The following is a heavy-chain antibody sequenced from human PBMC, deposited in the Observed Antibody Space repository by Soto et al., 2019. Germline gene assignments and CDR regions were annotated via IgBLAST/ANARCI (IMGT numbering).Heavy chain of an antibody. V-gene: IGHV4-30-2*01. CDR3: AREVERGAFDY. Sequence: QLQLQESGSGLVKPSQTLSLTCAVSGGSISSGGYSWSWIRQPPGKGLEWIGYIYHSGSTYYNPSLKTXXTXSXXRSKNQFSLKLSSVTAADTAVYYCAREVERGAFDYWGQGTLVTVSS. CDR2: IYHSGST. J-gene: IGHJ4*02. CDR1: GGSISSGGYS. D-gene: IGHD1-26*01.